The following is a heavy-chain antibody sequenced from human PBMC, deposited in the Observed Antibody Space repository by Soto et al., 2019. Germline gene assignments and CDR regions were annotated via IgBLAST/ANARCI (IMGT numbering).Heavy chain of an antibody. D-gene: IGHD3-22*01. Sequence: GGSLRLSCAASGFTFSSYSMNWVRQAPGKGLEWVSSISSISSYIYYADSVKGRFTISRDNAKNSLYLQMNSLRAEDTAVYYCARDYYDSSGYHAPFDYWGQGTLVTVSS. J-gene: IGHJ4*02. CDR3: ARDYYDSSGYHAPFDY. CDR2: ISSISSYI. CDR1: GFTFSSYS. V-gene: IGHV3-21*01.